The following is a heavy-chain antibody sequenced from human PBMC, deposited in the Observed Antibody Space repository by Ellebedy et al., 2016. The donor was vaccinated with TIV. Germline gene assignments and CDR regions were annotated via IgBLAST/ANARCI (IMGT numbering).Heavy chain of an antibody. CDR2: IIPIFGTA. CDR3: ARLSGLPNWGFEGYYYYGMDV. V-gene: IGHV1-69*13. J-gene: IGHJ6*02. CDR1: GGTFSSYA. Sequence: SVKVSCXASGGTFSSYAISWVRQAPGQGLEWMGGIIPIFGTANYAQKFQGRVTITADESTSTAYMELSSLRSEDTAVYYCARLSGLPNWGFEGYYYYGMDVWGQGTTVTVSS. D-gene: IGHD7-27*01.